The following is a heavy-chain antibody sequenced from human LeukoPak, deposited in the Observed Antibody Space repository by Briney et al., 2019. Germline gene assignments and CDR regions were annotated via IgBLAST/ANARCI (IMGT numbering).Heavy chain of an antibody. Sequence: SETLSLTCAVYGGSFSGYYWSRIRQPPGKGLEWIGEINHSGSTNYNPSLKSRVTISVDTSKNQFSLKLSSVTAADTAVYYCARHGLLWFGEGFDPWGQGTLVTVSS. CDR2: INHSGST. V-gene: IGHV4-34*01. J-gene: IGHJ5*02. D-gene: IGHD3-10*01. CDR3: ARHGLLWFGEGFDP. CDR1: GGSFSGYY.